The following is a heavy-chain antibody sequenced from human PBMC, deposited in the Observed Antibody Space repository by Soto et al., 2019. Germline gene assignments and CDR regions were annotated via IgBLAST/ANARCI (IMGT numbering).Heavy chain of an antibody. V-gene: IGHV1-69*12. CDR2: IIPIFGTA. CDR3: ASDQGSGYVIKLLYFYNMGV. Sequence: QVQLVQSGAEVKKPGSSVKVSCKASGGTFSSYAISWVRQAPGQGLEWMGGIIPIFGTANYAQKFQGRVTITADESTSTAYMELSSLRSEDTAVYYCASDQGSGYVIKLLYFYNMGVWGQGTTVTVSS. D-gene: IGHD5-12*01. J-gene: IGHJ6*02. CDR1: GGTFSSYA.